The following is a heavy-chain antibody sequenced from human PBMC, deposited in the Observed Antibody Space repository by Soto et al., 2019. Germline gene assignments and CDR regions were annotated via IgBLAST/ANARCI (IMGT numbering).Heavy chain of an antibody. CDR3: ARERGDSHWIDP. CDR1: GGSVSSESYY. CDR2: VENSGST. J-gene: IGHJ5*02. D-gene: IGHD2-21*01. V-gene: IGHV4-61*01. Sequence: LTCSVSGGSVSSESYYWSWIRQTPGKGLEWIGNVENSGSTKYNPSLKSRVTISVDTSKNQFSLKLSSVTGADTAVYYCARERGDSHWIDPWGQGTLVTVSS.